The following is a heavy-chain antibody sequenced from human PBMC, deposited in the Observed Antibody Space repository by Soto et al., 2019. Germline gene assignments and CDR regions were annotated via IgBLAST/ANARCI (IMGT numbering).Heavy chain of an antibody. CDR3: AFWEDCSSTSCVEIFDY. Sequence: ASVKVSCKTSGGTFSSYTISWVRQAPGQGLEWMGRIIPILGIANYAQKFQGRVTITADKSTSTAYMELSSLRSEDTAVYYCAFWEDCSSTSCVEIFDYWGQGTLVTVSS. V-gene: IGHV1-69*02. J-gene: IGHJ4*02. CDR1: GGTFSSYT. D-gene: IGHD2-2*01. CDR2: IIPILGIA.